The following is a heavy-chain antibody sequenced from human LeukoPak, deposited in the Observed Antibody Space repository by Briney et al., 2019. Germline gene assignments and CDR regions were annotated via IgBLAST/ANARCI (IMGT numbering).Heavy chain of an antibody. V-gene: IGHV3-66*01. CDR1: GLTVSSNY. CDR2: IYSGGTT. CDR3: ASKRTTGY. D-gene: IGHD4-17*01. Sequence: PPGGSLRLSCVVFGLTVSSNYMSWVRQAPGKGLEWVSVIYSGGTTNYADSVKGRFIVHRDNSKNTLYLQMNSLRDEDTAVYYCASKRTTGYWGQGTLVTVSS. J-gene: IGHJ4*02.